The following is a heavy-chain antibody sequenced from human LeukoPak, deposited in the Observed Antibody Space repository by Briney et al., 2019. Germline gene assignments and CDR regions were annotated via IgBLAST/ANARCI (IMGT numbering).Heavy chain of an antibody. CDR2: IWYDGSNK. D-gene: IGHD3-22*01. CDR3: AREGDSSGYYPLYFDY. V-gene: IGHV3-33*01. J-gene: IGHJ4*02. CDR1: GFTFSSYG. Sequence: PGGSLRLSCAASGFTFSSYGMHWVRQAPGKGLEWVAVIWYDGSNKYYADSVKGRFTISRDNSKNTLYLQMNSLRAEDTAVYYCAREGDSSGYYPLYFDYWGQGTLVTVSS.